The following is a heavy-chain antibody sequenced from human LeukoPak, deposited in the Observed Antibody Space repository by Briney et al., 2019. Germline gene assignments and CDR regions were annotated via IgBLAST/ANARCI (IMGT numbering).Heavy chain of an antibody. V-gene: IGHV3-21*01. D-gene: IGHD4-11*01. CDR2: ISSSSSYI. J-gene: IGHJ4*02. CDR3: ARVPTMTTGSYYFDY. CDR1: GFTFSSYS. Sequence: GGFLRLSCAASGFTFSSYSMNWVRQAPGKGLEWVSSISSSSSYIYYADSVKGRFTISRDNAKNSLYLQMNSLRAEDTAVYYCARVPTMTTGSYYFDYWGQGTLVTVSS.